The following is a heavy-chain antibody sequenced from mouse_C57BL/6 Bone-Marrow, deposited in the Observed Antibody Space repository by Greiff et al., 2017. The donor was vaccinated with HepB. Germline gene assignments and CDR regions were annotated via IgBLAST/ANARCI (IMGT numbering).Heavy chain of an antibody. D-gene: IGHD2-3*01. Sequence: QVQLQQSGAELVKPGASVKLSCKASGYTFTEYTIHWVKQRSGQGLEWIGWFYPGSGSIKYNEKFKDKATLTADKSSSTVYMELSRLTSEDSAVYFCASHGEGGYDGYFYAMDYWGQGTSVTVSS. CDR2: FYPGSGSI. CDR3: ASHGEGGYDGYFYAMDY. V-gene: IGHV1-62-2*01. J-gene: IGHJ4*01. CDR1: GYTFTEYT.